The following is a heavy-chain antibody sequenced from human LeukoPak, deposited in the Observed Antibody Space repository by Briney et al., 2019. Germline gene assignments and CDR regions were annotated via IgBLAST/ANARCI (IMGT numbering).Heavy chain of an antibody. CDR2: INWNGGST. Sequence: GGSLRLSCAASGFTFSSYSMNWVRQAPGKGLEWVSGINWNGGSTGYADSVKGRFTISRDNAKNSLYLQMNSLRAEDTALYYCARDDYVWGSYRSGSDYWGQGTLVTVSS. J-gene: IGHJ4*02. CDR3: ARDDYVWGSYRSGSDY. CDR1: GFTFSSYS. D-gene: IGHD3-16*02. V-gene: IGHV3-20*04.